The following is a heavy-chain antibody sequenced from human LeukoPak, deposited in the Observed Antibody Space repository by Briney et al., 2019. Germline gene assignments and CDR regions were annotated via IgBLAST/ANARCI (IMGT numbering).Heavy chain of an antibody. D-gene: IGHD2-8*01. CDR1: GFTFSNYW. CDR3: ARVSMAPNEYYYYMDV. CDR2: INTDGSTT. V-gene: IGHV3-74*01. Sequence: GGSLRLSCAASGFTFSNYWMHWVRQAPGKGLVWVSRINTDGSTTSYADSVEGRFTISRDNSKNTLYLQMNSLRSEDTAVYYCARVSMAPNEYYYYMDVWGKGTTVTVSS. J-gene: IGHJ6*03.